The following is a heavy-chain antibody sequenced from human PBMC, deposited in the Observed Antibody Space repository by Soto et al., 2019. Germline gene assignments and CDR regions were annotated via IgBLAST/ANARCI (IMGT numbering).Heavy chain of an antibody. CDR2: ISYDGGNK. J-gene: IGHJ6*02. CDR3: AKDLGYYYGYYYGMDV. Sequence: PGGSLRLSCAASGFIFRTYGMYWVRQAPGKGLEWVAFISYDGGNKYYADSVKGQFTISRDNSKNTLYLQMNRLRAEDTAVYYCAKDLGYYYGYYYGMDVWGQGTAVTVSS. CDR1: GFIFRTYG. V-gene: IGHV3-30*18. D-gene: IGHD3-10*01.